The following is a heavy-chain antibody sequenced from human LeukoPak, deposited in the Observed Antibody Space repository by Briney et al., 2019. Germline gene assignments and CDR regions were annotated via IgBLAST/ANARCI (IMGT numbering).Heavy chain of an antibody. CDR1: GFTFSNCW. D-gene: IGHD4-17*01. Sequence: GGSLRLSCAASGFTFSNCWMHWVRQAPGKGLVWVSRVNSDGSSTTYADSVKGRFTISRDNSKNTLYLQMNSLRAEDTAVYYCARDRYGDYVGGFDIWGQGTMVTVSS. J-gene: IGHJ3*02. CDR3: ARDRYGDYVGGFDI. V-gene: IGHV3-74*01. CDR2: VNSDGSST.